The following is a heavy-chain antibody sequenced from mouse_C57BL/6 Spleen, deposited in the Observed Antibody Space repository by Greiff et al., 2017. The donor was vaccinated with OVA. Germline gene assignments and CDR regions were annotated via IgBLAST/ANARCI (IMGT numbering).Heavy chain of an antibody. CDR1: GFTFNTSA. V-gene: IGHV10-3*01. J-gene: IGHJ3*01. Sequence: VPLVESGGGLVPPKGSLTLSCAASGFTFNTSALPCVRHAPGTGLEWVARIRSKSSNYATYYADSVKDRFTISRDDSQSMLYLQMNNLKTEDTAMYYCVREDYGSRFAYWGQGTLVTVSA. D-gene: IGHD1-1*01. CDR3: VREDYGSRFAY. CDR2: IRSKSSNYAT.